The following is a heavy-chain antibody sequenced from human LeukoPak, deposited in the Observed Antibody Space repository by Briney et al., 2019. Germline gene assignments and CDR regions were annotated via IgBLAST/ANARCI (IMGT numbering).Heavy chain of an antibody. D-gene: IGHD1-1*01. J-gene: IGHJ4*02. Sequence: GGSLRLSWAGAEFTSSSPGMTWVSQAPGKGLEWVSSITGNGGTACYADSVRGRFTVSTDSSKSTLYLQMNSLRAEDTAIYYCAKSPGYWTHDYWGQGILVTVSS. CDR2: ITGNGGTA. V-gene: IGHV3-23*01. CDR3: AKSPGYWTHDY. CDR1: EFTSSSPG.